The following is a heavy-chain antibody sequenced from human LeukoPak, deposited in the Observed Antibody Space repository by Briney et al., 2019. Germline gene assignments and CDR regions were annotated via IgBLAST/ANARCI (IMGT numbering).Heavy chain of an antibody. D-gene: IGHD3-22*01. CDR2: IKQDGSEK. J-gene: IGHJ3*02. CDR1: GFTFSSYW. CDR3: ARNFYETTGFYYDAFDI. Sequence: HPGGSLRLSCAASGFTFSSYWMSWVRQAPGKGLEWVANIKQDGSEKYYVDSVKGRFTISRDNAKNSLYLQMNSLRAEDTAVYYCARNFYETTGFYYDAFDIWGQGTAVTVSS. V-gene: IGHV3-7*01.